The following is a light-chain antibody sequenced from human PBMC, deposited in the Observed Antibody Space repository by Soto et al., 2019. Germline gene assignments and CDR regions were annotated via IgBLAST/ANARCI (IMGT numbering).Light chain of an antibody. CDR3: QQYNNWPPIT. CDR1: QTVAYR. Sequence: VMTQSPDTLSVSPGERATLSCRASQTVAYRLAWYQQRPGQGPRLLICDAFTRADGIPARFSGSGSGTEFTLTITSLQSEDSAVYYCQQYNNWPPITFGQGTRLEIK. V-gene: IGKV3-15*01. J-gene: IGKJ5*01. CDR2: DAF.